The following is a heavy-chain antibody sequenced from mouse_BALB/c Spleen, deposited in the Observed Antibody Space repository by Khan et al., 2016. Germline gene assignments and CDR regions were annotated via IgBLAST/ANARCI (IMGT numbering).Heavy chain of an antibody. J-gene: IGHJ4*01. CDR3: ARDCWGDYAMDY. Sequence: QVQLKESGPGLVAPSQSLSITCTVSGFSLIAYGVNWVRQPPGKSLEWLGMIWGDGTTDYNSALKSRLTITKDNSKTPAFLKLNSIQTDDTATYYCARDCWGDYAMDYWGQGTSVTVSS. CDR1: GFSLIAYG. CDR2: IWGDGTT. V-gene: IGHV2-6-7*01.